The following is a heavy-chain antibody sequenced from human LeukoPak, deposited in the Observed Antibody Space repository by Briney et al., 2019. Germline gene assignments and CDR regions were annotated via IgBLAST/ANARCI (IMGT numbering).Heavy chain of an antibody. V-gene: IGHV1-69*13. CDR3: ARAFSSPRYCSSTSCYTGAFDI. CDR2: IIPIFGTA. Sequence: GASVKVSCKAFGGTFSSYAISWVRQAPGQGLEWMGGIIPIFGTANYAQKFQGRVTITADESTSTAYMELSSLRSEDTAVYYCARAFSSPRYCSSTSCYTGAFDIWGQGTMVTVSS. J-gene: IGHJ3*02. CDR1: GGTFSSYA. D-gene: IGHD2-2*02.